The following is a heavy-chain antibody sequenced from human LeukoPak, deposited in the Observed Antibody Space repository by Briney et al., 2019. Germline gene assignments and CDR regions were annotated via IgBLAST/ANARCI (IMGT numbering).Heavy chain of an antibody. J-gene: IGHJ6*02. D-gene: IGHD4-17*01. CDR3: ARALHLYGDYGEDYYYGMDV. Sequence: GGSLRLSCAASGFTFSSYSMNWVRQAPGKGLERVSSISSSSSYIYYADSVKGRFTISRDNAKNSLYLQMNSLRAEDTAVYYCARALHLYGDYGEDYYYGMDVWGQGTTVTVSS. V-gene: IGHV3-21*01. CDR2: ISSSSSYI. CDR1: GFTFSSYS.